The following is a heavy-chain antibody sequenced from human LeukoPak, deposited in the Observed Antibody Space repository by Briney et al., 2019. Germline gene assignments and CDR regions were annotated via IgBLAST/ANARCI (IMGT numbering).Heavy chain of an antibody. D-gene: IGHD3-22*01. Sequence: GGSLRLSCAASGFTFSSYGMHWVRQAPGKGLEWLAFIRYDGSNTYYADSVKGRFTVSRDDSKNTLYLQMNSLRAEDTAVYYCGSYYYDSSGYYYGGFDYWGQGTLVTVSS. V-gene: IGHV3-30*02. CDR1: GFTFSSYG. CDR3: GSYYYDSSGYYYGGFDY. CDR2: IRYDGSNT. J-gene: IGHJ4*02.